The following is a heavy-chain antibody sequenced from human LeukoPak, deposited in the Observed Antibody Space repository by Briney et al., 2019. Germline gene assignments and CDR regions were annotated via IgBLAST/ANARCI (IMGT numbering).Heavy chain of an antibody. D-gene: IGHD3-22*01. CDR2: MSSSGSTI. CDR1: GFTFSDYY. Sequence: GGSLRLSCAASGFTFSDYYMSWIRQAPGKGLEWVSYMSSSGSTIYYADSVKGRFTISRDNAKNSLYLQMNSLRAEDTAVYYCARGSYYDSSGSTLANDAFDIWGQGTMVTVSS. CDR3: ARGSYYDSSGSTLANDAFDI. V-gene: IGHV3-11*01. J-gene: IGHJ3*02.